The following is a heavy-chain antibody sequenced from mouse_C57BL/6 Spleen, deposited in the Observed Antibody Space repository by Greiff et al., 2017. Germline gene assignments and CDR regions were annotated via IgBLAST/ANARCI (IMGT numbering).Heavy chain of an antibody. CDR2: IDPETGGT. Sequence: QVQLQQSGAELVRPGASVTLSCKASGYTFTDYEMHWVKQTPVHGLEWIGAIDPETGGTAYNQKFEGKAILTADKSSSTAYMELRSLTSEDSAVYYCTSGKLRFYAMDYWGQGTSVTVSS. CDR3: TSGKLRFYAMDY. V-gene: IGHV1-15*01. J-gene: IGHJ4*01. D-gene: IGHD3-2*02. CDR1: GYTFTDYE.